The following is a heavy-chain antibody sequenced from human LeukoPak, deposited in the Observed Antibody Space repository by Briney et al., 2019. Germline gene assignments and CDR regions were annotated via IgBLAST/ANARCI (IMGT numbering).Heavy chain of an antibody. D-gene: IGHD2-15*01. CDR3: ARASAQWSDY. CDR2: ISGYNGST. V-gene: IGHV1-18*01. J-gene: IGHJ4*02. Sequence: ASVKVSCKASGYTFTTYGISWVRQAPGQGLEWMGWISGYNGSTNHAQKFRGRVTMTTDTSTSTAYMELRSLRSDDTAVYYCARASAQWSDYWGQGTLVTVSS. CDR1: GYTFTTYG.